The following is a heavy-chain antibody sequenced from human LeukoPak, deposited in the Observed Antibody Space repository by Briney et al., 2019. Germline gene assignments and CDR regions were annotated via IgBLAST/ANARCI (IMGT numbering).Heavy chain of an antibody. CDR1: GDSVSSNSVT. CDR3: ARRLTQYDCFDP. CDR2: TYYRSTWYN. D-gene: IGHD2-2*01. Sequence: SQTLSLTCAISGDSVSSNSVTWNWVKQSPSRGLEWLGRTYYRSTWYNDYAVSVRGRITVNPDTSKNQFSLHLNSVTPEDTAVYYCARRLTQYDCFDPWGQGILVTVSS. J-gene: IGHJ5*02. V-gene: IGHV6-1*01.